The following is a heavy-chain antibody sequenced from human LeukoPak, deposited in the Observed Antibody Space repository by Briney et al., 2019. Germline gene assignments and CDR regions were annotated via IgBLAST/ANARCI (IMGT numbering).Heavy chain of an antibody. CDR2: IYFTGTT. D-gene: IGHD1-26*01. Sequence: SSETLSLTCTVSGGSISSYYWSWIRQSPGKGLEWIGYIYFTGTTNYNPSLKSRVTISVDTSKKQLCLKLRSVTAADTAVYYCAREWESRGGDRFDPWGQGTLVTVSS. CDR3: AREWESRGGDRFDP. CDR1: GGSISSYY. V-gene: IGHV4-59*01. J-gene: IGHJ5*02.